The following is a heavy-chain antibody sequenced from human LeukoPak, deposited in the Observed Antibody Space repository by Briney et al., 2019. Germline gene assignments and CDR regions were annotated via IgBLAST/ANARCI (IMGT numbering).Heavy chain of an antibody. V-gene: IGHV4-39*06. CDR1: GGSISSSSYY. CDR2: IYCSGNT. D-gene: IGHD2-15*01. J-gene: IGHJ4*02. CDR3: ARGLAVVAATPTSPYFDY. Sequence: PSETLSLTCTVSGGSISSSSYYWGWIRQPPGKGLVWIGSIYCSGNTYYNPSLKSRVTISVDTSKNQFTLKLSSVTAADTAVYYCARGLAVVAATPTSPYFDYWGQGTLVTVSS.